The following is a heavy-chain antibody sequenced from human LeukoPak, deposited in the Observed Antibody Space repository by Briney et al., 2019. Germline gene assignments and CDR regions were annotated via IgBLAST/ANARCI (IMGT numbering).Heavy chain of an antibody. J-gene: IGHJ4*02. CDR3: ARVWGSYRPFDY. D-gene: IGHD3-16*02. CDR1: GYTFTSYY. V-gene: IGHV1-46*01. Sequence: ASVKVSCKASGYTFTSYYMHWVRQAPGQGLEWMGIINPSGGSTSYAQKFQGRVTMTRDTSTSTVYMELSGLRSEDTAVYYCARVWGSYRPFDYWGQGTLVTVSS. CDR2: INPSGGST.